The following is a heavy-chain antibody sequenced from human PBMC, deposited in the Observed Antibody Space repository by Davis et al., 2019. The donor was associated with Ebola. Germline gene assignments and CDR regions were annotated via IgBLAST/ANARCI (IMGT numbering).Heavy chain of an antibody. D-gene: IGHD3-16*01. CDR2: INPSGGST. CDR3: ARDDPYDYIWGSYAGSGMDV. CDR1: GYTFTSYY. Sequence: AASVKVSCKASGYTFTSYYMHWVRQAPGRGLEWMGIINPSGGSTSYAQKFQGRVTMTRDTSTSTVYMELSSLRSEDTAVYYCARDDPYDYIWGSYAGSGMDVWGQGTTVTVSS. V-gene: IGHV1-46*01. J-gene: IGHJ6*02.